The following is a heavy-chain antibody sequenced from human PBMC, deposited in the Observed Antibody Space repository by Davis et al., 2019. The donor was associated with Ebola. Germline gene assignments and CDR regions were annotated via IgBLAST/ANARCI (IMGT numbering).Heavy chain of an antibody. CDR1: GFSFSSYE. CDR2: ISGDGIKT. V-gene: IGHV3-74*01. Sequence: GESLKISCAASGFSFSSYEMNWVRQAPGKGLEWVSRISGDGIKTDYASSVKGRFTISRDNANNRVFLQMNSLRFEDRAMYYCARSVYSSSWRPDYWGQGILVTVSS. D-gene: IGHD6-13*01. J-gene: IGHJ4*02. CDR3: ARSVYSSSWRPDY.